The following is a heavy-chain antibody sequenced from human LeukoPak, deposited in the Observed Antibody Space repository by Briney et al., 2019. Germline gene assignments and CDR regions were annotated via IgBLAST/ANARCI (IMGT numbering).Heavy chain of an antibody. J-gene: IGHJ4*01. Sequence: GESLRLSCATSGFTFSFYGMHWVRQAPGKGLEWVAFIQYDGSYKFYADSAQGRFIISGDNSRNTLFLQMNSLRPEDAAVYYCAKTSDQLLYSKFDFWGHGTLVTVSS. CDR1: GFTFSFYG. D-gene: IGHD2-2*02. CDR3: AKTSDQLLYSKFDF. CDR2: IQYDGSYK. V-gene: IGHV3-30*02.